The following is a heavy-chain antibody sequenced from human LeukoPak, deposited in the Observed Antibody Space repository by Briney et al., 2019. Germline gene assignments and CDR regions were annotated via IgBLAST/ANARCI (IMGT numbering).Heavy chain of an antibody. V-gene: IGHV4-39*01. D-gene: IGHD3-10*02. CDR2: IHYSGST. J-gene: IGHJ4*02. CDR3: ARRARIMLGFDY. Sequence: SETLSLTCTVSGASIGTSNNYWGWIRQPPGKGLEWIGGIHYSGSTYYDPSLRSRVTISVDTPKNQFSLKLTSVTAADTAVYYCARRARIMLGFDYWGQGILVTVSS. CDR1: GASIGTSNNY.